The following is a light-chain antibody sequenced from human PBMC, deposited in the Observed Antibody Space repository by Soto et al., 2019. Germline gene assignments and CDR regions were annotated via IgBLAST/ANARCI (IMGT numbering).Light chain of an antibody. CDR1: KLGDKY. CDR3: RAWDSSTVV. Sequence: SYELIQPPSVSVSPGQTASITCSGDKLGDKYACWYQQKPGQSPVLVIYQDTKRPSGIPERFSGSNSGNTATLTISGTQAMDEADYYCRAWDSSTVVFGGGTKLTVL. J-gene: IGLJ2*01. V-gene: IGLV3-1*01. CDR2: QDT.